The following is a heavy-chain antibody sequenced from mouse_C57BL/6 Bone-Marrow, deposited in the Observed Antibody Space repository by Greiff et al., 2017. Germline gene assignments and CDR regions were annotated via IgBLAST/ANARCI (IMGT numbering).Heavy chain of an antibody. CDR3: AREGYYVDY. V-gene: IGHV1-50*01. Sequence: QVQLQQPGAELVKPGASVKLSCKASGYTFTSYWMQWVKQRPGQGLEWIGEIDPSDSYTNYNQKFKGKATLTVDTSSSTAYMQLSSLTSEDSAVYYCAREGYYVDYWGQGTTLTVSS. CDR2: IDPSDSYT. CDR1: GYTFTSYW. J-gene: IGHJ2*01.